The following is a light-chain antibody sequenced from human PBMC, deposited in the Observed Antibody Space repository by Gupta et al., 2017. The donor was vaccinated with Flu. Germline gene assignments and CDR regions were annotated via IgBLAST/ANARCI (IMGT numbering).Light chain of an antibody. J-gene: IGLJ3*02. V-gene: IGLV1-40*01. Sequence: QSVLTQPPSVSGAPGPRVTIPCLGSSSNIGSVFDVQWYQQFPGTAPKLLIYDNSYRPSGVPDRFSGSKSGTSASLAITGLQAEDEADYYCQSFDSSLTAWVFGGGTKLTVL. CDR1: SSNIGSVFD. CDR3: QSFDSSLTAWV. CDR2: DNS.